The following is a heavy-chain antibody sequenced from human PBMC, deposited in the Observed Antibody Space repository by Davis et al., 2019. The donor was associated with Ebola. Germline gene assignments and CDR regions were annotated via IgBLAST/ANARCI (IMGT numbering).Heavy chain of an antibody. D-gene: IGHD4-17*01. CDR3: AKVADYGDLYFDY. J-gene: IGHJ4*02. V-gene: IGHV3-9*01. Sequence: PGGSLRLSCAASGFRFDDYAMHWVRQAPGKCLEWVSGISWNSGSIGYADSVKGRFTISRDNAKNSLYLQMNSLRAEDTALYYCAKVADYGDLYFDYWGQGTLVTVSS. CDR2: ISWNSGSI. CDR1: GFRFDDYA.